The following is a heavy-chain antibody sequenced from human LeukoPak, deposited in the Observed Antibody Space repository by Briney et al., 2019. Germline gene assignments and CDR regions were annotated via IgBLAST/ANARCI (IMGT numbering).Heavy chain of an antibody. Sequence: GGSLRLFCAASGLTFSNSWMCCVRQAPGRGLECVAYIKEDGNEKYYVHCVKGRFPISRQKAKNSLYLQINCLSAEDTAVYYCARGGGSGSYYKRELDYSGQGTLVTVSS. D-gene: IGHD3-10*01. CDR3: ARGGGSGSYYKRELDY. CDR1: GLTFSNSW. J-gene: IGHJ4*02. CDR2: IKEDGNEK. V-gene: IGHV3-7*01.